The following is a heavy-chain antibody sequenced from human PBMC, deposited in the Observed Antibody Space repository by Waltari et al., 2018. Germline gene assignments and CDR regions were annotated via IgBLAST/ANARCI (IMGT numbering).Heavy chain of an antibody. D-gene: IGHD3-22*01. J-gene: IGHJ4*02. CDR3: ARGSSGYYY. CDR1: GYSIRSGYY. CDR2: IYHSGSS. V-gene: IGHV4-38-2*01. Sequence: QVQLQESGPGLVKPSETLSLTCAVSGYSIRSGYYWGWIRQPPGKGLELIGSIYHSGSSYYNPSLKSRVTISVDTSKNQFSLMLSSVTAADTAVYYCARGSSGYYYWGQGTLVTVSS.